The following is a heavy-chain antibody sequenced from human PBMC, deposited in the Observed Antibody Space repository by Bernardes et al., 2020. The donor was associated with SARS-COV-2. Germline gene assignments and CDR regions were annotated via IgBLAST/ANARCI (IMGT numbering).Heavy chain of an antibody. V-gene: IGHV3-53*01. Sequence: GGSLRLSCAASGFTVNSFYMSWFRQAPGKGLEWIAILYNDKDDSTYYADSVRGRFTISRDTSKNTLNLQMNSLRAEDTAVYYCARERAYVDYWGQGTLVTVSS. CDR2: LYNDKDDST. CDR1: GFTVNSFY. J-gene: IGHJ4*02. CDR3: ARERAYVDY.